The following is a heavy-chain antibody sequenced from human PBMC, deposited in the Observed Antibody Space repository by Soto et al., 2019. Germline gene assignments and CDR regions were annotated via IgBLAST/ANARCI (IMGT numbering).Heavy chain of an antibody. D-gene: IGHD3-10*01. CDR1: GGSISSYY. CDR3: ARGPGRLWFGELLSNWFDP. CDR2: IYYSGST. V-gene: IGHV4-59*01. Sequence: SQTLSLTCTVSGGSISSYYWSWIRQPPGKGLEWIGYIYYSGSTNYNPSLKSRVTISVDTSKNQFSLKLSSVTAADTAVYYCARGPGRLWFGELLSNWFDPWGQGTLVTVSS. J-gene: IGHJ5*02.